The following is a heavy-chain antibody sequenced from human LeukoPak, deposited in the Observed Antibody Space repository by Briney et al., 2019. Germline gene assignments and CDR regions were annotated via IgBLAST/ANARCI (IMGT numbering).Heavy chain of an antibody. V-gene: IGHV1-2*02. J-gene: IGHJ6*02. Sequence: ASVKVSCTASGYTFSGYYMHWVRQAPGQGLEWMGWIYPNSGGTNYAQQIQGRVTMTKDTSISTAYMELSRLRSDDTAVYYCARDRIVRMVYAIQDYYYYGMDVWGQGTTVTVSS. CDR2: IYPNSGGT. CDR1: GYTFSGYY. CDR3: ARDRIVRMVYAIQDYYYYGMDV. D-gene: IGHD2-8*01.